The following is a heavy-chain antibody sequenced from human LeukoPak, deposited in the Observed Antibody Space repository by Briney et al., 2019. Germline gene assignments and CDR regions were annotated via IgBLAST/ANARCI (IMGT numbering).Heavy chain of an antibody. CDR2: IIPIFGKA. Sequence: GASVKVSCKASGYTFSSYYMHWVRQAPGQGLEWMGGIIPIFGKANYAQKFQGRVTITADESTSIAYMELSSLRSEDTAVYYCARDLYGSGSYEDGWFDPWGQGTLVTVSS. D-gene: IGHD3-10*01. CDR3: ARDLYGSGSYEDGWFDP. CDR1: GYTFSSYY. J-gene: IGHJ5*02. V-gene: IGHV1-69*13.